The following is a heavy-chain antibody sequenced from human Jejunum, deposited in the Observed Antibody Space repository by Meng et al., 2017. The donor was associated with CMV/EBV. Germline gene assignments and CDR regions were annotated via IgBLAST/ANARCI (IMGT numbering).Heavy chain of an antibody. CDR1: GFNFVGFG. CDR2: ISSSGDGA. CDR3: TRDRGGSSRL. J-gene: IGHJ4*02. D-gene: IGHD1-26*01. V-gene: IGHV3-21*01. Sequence: LSCEGTGFNFVGFGVNWVRQAPGEGMGWVAEISSSGDGAEYADSVKGRFTISRDNAKNYLYMQMNSLRADDSAVYYCTRDRGGSSRLWGQGTLVTVSS.